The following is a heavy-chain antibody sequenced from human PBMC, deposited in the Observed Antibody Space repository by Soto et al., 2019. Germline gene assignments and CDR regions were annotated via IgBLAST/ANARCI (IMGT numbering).Heavy chain of an antibody. CDR3: AKVDNYVTPNPQDV. Sequence: QVQLVQSGDGVRKPGSSVKVSCKASGYIFVNYGIAWVRQAPGQGLEWMGWISPYSGNTHYALKVQGRLTMSTYTSTCTAYMVMGSLTADNTAVYYSAKVDNYVTPNPQDVWGQWTTVTV. J-gene: IGHJ6*02. CDR2: ISPYSGNT. V-gene: IGHV1-18*01. D-gene: IGHD3-16*01. CDR1: GYIFVNYG.